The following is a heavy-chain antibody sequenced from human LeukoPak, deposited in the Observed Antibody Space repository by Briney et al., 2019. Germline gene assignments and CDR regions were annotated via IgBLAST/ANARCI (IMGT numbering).Heavy chain of an antibody. J-gene: IGHJ4*02. CDR1: GYTFTNYD. V-gene: IGHV1-18*01. CDR3: ARDNRNYYDILTGYRY. Sequence: ASVKVSCKASGYTFTNYDISWVRQAPGQGLEWMGWISAYNGNTNYAQKLQGRVTMTTDTSTSTAYMELRSLRSDDTAVYYCARDNRNYYDILTGYRYWGQGTLVTVSS. D-gene: IGHD3-9*01. CDR2: ISAYNGNT.